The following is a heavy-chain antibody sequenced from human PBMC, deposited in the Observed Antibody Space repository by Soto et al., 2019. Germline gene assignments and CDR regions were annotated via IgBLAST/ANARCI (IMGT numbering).Heavy chain of an antibody. CDR3: AKKRQLYYGSGSYGMDV. CDR2: IRWWGGSP. J-gene: IGHJ6*02. D-gene: IGHD3-10*01. V-gene: IGHV3-23*01. Sequence: GGALRLPWSGSGFSLRTYGMHLVRQAPGKGLEWVSGIRWWGGSPYYADSVKGRFTISRDNSKNTLYLQMNSLRAEDTAVYYCAKKRQLYYGSGSYGMDVWG. CDR1: GFSLRTYG.